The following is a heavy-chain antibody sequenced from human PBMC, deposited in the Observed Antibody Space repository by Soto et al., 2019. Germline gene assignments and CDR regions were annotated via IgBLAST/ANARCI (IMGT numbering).Heavy chain of an antibody. D-gene: IGHD3-3*01. J-gene: IGHJ5*02. CDR2: ISWNSGSI. CDR3: AKDKGAFWSGYSNWFDP. CDR1: GFTFDDYA. V-gene: IGHV3-9*01. Sequence: EVQLVESGGGLVQPGRSLRLSCAASGFTFDDYAMHWIRQAPGKGLEWVSGISWNSGSIGYADSVKGRFTISRDNAKNSLYLQMNSLRAEDTALYYCAKDKGAFWSGYSNWFDPCGQGTLVTVSS.